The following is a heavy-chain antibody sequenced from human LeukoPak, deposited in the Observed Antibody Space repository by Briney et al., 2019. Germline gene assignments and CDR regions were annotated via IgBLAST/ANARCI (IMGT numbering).Heavy chain of an antibody. D-gene: IGHD3-3*01. CDR1: GFPFSGQW. CDR2: IDNDGHGI. V-gene: IGHV3-74*01. J-gene: IGHJ6*03. CDR3: AAGGGWDPSFGVVTHIDA. Sequence: PGGSLRLSCVTSGFPFSGQWMHWVRQGPEKGLELVSRIDNDGHGIIYAASVKGRFTTSRDNVKNTLYLQMNSLRVEDTAVYYCAAGGGWDPSFGVVTHIDAWGKGTTVVVS.